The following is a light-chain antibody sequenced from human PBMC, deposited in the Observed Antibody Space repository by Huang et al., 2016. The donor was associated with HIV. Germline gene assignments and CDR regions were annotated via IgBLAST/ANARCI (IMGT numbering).Light chain of an antibody. CDR3: QQYNSYSPWT. CDR1: QNINTW. V-gene: IGKV1-5*03. CDR2: KAS. J-gene: IGKJ1*01. Sequence: DIHMTQSPSTLSASVGDRVTFTCLASQNINTWLAWYQQKPGKAPKLLIYKASSLEGGVPSRFSGSGSGTEFTLTISSLQPDDFATYYCQQYNSYSPWTFGQGTKVEIK.